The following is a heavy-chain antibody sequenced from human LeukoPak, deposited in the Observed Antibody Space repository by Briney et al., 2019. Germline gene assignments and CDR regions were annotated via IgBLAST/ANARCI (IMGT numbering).Heavy chain of an antibody. CDR1: GHTFTSYG. D-gene: IGHD1-26*01. V-gene: IGHV1-18*01. CDR2: ISAYNGNT. J-gene: IGHJ6*02. CDR3: ASGSRSPSYYYGMGV. Sequence: ASVKVSCKASGHTFTSYGISWVRQAPGQGLEWMGWISAYNGNTNYAQKLQGRVTMTTDTSTSTAYMELRSLRSDDTAVYYCASGSRSPSYYYGMGVWGQGTTVTVSS.